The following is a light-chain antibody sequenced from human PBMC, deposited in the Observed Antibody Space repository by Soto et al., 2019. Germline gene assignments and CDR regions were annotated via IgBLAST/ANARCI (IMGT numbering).Light chain of an antibody. V-gene: IGKV3D-15*01. J-gene: IGKJ2*02. CDR1: QSVSSN. CDR2: GAS. Sequence: EIVMTQSPATLSVSPGERATLSCRASQSVSSNLAWYQQKPGQAPRLLIYGASTRATGIPARCSGSGSGTEFTLTISSLQSEDFAVYYCQQYNNWPPGTFGQGTKVEI. CDR3: QQYNNWPPGT.